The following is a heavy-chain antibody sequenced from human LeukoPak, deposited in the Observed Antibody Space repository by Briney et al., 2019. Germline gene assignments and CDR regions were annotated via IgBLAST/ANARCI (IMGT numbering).Heavy chain of an antibody. V-gene: IGHV5-51*01. D-gene: IGHD5-12*01. Sequence: GESLKISCKGSGYSFTSYWIGWVRQMPGKGLEWMGIIYPGDSDTRYSPSFQGQVTISADKSISTAYLQWSSLKASDTAMYYCARRPRGYSGYHPPSHFDYWGQGTLVTVSS. J-gene: IGHJ4*02. CDR1: GYSFTSYW. CDR3: ARRPRGYSGYHPPSHFDY. CDR2: IYPGDSDT.